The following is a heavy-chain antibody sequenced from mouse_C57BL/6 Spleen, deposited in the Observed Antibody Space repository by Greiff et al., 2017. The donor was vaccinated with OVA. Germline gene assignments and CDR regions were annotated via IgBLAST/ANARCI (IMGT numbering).Heavy chain of an antibody. CDR3: AREGGTGWYFDV. D-gene: IGHD3-3*01. CDR2: ISDGGSYT. J-gene: IGHJ1*03. V-gene: IGHV5-4*01. Sequence: VQLKESGGGLVKPGGSLKLSCAASGFTFSSYAMSWVRQTPEKRLEWVATISDGGSYTYYPDNVKGRFTISRDNAKNNLYLQMSHLKSEDTAMYYCAREGGTGWYFDVWGTGTTVTVSS. CDR1: GFTFSSYA.